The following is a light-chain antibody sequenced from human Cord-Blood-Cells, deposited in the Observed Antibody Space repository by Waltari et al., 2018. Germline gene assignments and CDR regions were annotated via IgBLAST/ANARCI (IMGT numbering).Light chain of an antibody. CDR1: RGDVGSYNL. Sequence: QSALTQPASVSGSPGQSIPISCTGTRGDVGSYNLVSWYQQHPGKAPKLLIYEGSKRPSGVSNRFSGSKSGNTASLTISGLQAEDEADYYCCSYADSSTYVFGTGTKVTVL. V-gene: IGLV2-23*01. CDR2: EGS. J-gene: IGLJ1*01. CDR3: CSYADSSTYV.